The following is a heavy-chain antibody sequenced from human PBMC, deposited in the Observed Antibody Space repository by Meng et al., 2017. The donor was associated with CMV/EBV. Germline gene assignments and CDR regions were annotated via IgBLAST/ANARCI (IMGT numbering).Heavy chain of an antibody. V-gene: IGHV4-30-4*08. CDR1: GGSISSGDYY. CDR3: ARADTRIAARPLYYYGMDV. CDR2: IYYSGST. Sequence: LRISCTVSGGSISSGDYYWSWIRQPPGKGLEWIGYIYYSGSTYYNPSLKSRVTISVDTSKNQFSLKLSSVTAADTAVYYCARADTRIAARPLYYYGMDVWGQGTTVTVSS. J-gene: IGHJ6*02. D-gene: IGHD6-6*01.